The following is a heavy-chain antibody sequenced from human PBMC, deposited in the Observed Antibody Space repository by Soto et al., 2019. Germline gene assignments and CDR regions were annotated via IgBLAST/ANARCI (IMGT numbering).Heavy chain of an antibody. CDR2: INAGNGNT. CDR1: GYTFTSYA. CDR3: AYNGAQYGGYDFDY. V-gene: IGHV1-3*01. D-gene: IGHD5-12*01. J-gene: IGHJ4*02. Sequence: ASVKVSCKASGYTFTSYAMHWVRQAPGQRLEWMGWINAGNGNTKYSQKFQGRVTITRDTSASTAYMELSSLRSEDTAVYYCAYNGAQYGGYDFDYWGQGTLVTVSS.